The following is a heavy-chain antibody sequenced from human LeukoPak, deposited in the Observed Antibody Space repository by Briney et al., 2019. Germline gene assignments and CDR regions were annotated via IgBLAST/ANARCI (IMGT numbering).Heavy chain of an antibody. CDR2: IYSGGST. CDR1: GFTVSSNY. D-gene: IGHD3-10*01. CDR3: ARDMVRGVSFDY. V-gene: IGHV3-66*02. J-gene: IGHJ4*02. Sequence: GGSLRLSCAASGFTVSSNYMSWVRQAPGKGLEWVSVIYSGGSTYYADSVKGRFTISRDNSKNTLYLQMNGLRAEDTAVYYCARDMVRGVSFDYWGQGTLVTVSS.